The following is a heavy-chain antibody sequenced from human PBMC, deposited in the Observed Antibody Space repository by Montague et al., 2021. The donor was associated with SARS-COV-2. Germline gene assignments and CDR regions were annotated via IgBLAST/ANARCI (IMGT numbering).Heavy chain of an antibody. Sequence: TLSLTCTVSGGSISYGGYFWNWIRQHPGKGLEWIGYIDKSGTTQYNPSLKSRVSLSVDTSKNQFSLNLKSVTAADTAVYYCARDRGRYFDSGSYNWLDSWGQGTLVTVSS. J-gene: IGHJ5*01. CDR3: ARDRGRYFDSGSYNWLDS. V-gene: IGHV4-31*03. CDR2: IDKSGTT. CDR1: GGSISYGGYF. D-gene: IGHD3-10*01.